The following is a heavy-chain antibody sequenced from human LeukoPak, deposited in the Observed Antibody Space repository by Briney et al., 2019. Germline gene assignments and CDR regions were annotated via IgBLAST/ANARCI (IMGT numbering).Heavy chain of an antibody. D-gene: IGHD7-27*01. CDR3: ARAHRNWGPHWYFDL. CDR1: GFTFSSYG. Sequence: GGSLRLSCAASGFTFSSYGMHWVRQVTGKGLEWVSAIGTAGDTYYPGSVKGRFTISRENAKNSLYLQMNSLRAEDTAVYYCARAHRNWGPHWYFDLWGRGTLVTVSS. CDR2: IGTAGDT. V-gene: IGHV3-13*01. J-gene: IGHJ2*01.